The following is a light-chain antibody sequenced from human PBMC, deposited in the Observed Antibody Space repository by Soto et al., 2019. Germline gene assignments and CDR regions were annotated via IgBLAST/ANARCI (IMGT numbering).Light chain of an antibody. CDR1: SSDIGAGYD. Sequence: QSVLTQPPSVSGAPGQRVTISCTGSSSDIGAGYDVHWYQQLPGKAPTLLIYGNTKRPSGVPDRFSGSRSGTSASLAITGLQAEDEADYYCQSYDSSMRHYVFGTGTKLTVL. CDR2: GNT. J-gene: IGLJ1*01. V-gene: IGLV1-40*01. CDR3: QSYDSSMRHYV.